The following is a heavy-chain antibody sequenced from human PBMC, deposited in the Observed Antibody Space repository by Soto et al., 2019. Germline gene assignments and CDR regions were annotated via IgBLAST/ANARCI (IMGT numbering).Heavy chain of an antibody. Sequence: ASVKVSCKASGYTFTGYYMHWVRQAPGQGLEWMGWINPNSGGTNYAQKFQGWVTMTRDTSISTAYMELSRLRSDDTAVYYCARGGYSSGWYLNYFDYWGDGTFLTV. J-gene: IGHJ4*01. CDR2: INPNSGGT. CDR3: ARGGYSSGWYLNYFDY. D-gene: IGHD6-19*01. V-gene: IGHV1-2*04. CDR1: GYTFTGYY.